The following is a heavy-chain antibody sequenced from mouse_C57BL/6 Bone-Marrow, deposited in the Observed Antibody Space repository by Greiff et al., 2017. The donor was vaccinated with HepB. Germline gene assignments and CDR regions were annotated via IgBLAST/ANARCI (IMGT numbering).Heavy chain of an antibody. J-gene: IGHJ2*01. CDR2: IDPSDSYT. CDR3: ARDVVDY. CDR1: GYTFTSYW. Sequence: QVQLQQPGAELVKPGASVKLSCKASGYTFTSYWMQWVKQRLGQGLEWIGEIDPSDSYTNYNQKFKGKATLTVDTSSSTAYMQLSSLTSEDSAVYYCARDVVDYWGQGTTLTVSS. V-gene: IGHV1-50*01.